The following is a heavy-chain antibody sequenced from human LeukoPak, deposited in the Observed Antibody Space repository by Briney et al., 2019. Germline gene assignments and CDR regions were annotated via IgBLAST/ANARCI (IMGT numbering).Heavy chain of an antibody. D-gene: IGHD5-18*01. J-gene: IGHJ4*02. Sequence: ASVKVSCKASGYTFTGYYMHWVRQAPGQGHEWMGWINPNSGGTNYAQRFQGRVTMTRDTSISTAYMELSRLRSDDTAVYYCEREPARGYSYGTDYWGQGSLVTVSS. CDR2: INPNSGGT. CDR1: GYTFTGYY. CDR3: EREPARGYSYGTDY. V-gene: IGHV1-2*02.